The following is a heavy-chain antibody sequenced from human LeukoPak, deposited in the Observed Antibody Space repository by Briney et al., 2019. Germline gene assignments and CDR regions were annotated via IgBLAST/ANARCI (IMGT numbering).Heavy chain of an antibody. CDR1: GGSISSSSYY. CDR3: ARQTALQLRRIYRYTGDTLDY. CDR2: IYYSGST. V-gene: IGHV4-39*01. D-gene: IGHD3-16*02. Sequence: SETLSLTCTVSGGSISSSSYYWGWIRQPPGKGLEWIGSIYYSGSTYYNPSLKSRVTMSVDTSKNQLSLKLGSVTAADTAVYYCARQTALQLRRIYRYTGDTLDYWGQGTLVTVSS. J-gene: IGHJ4*02.